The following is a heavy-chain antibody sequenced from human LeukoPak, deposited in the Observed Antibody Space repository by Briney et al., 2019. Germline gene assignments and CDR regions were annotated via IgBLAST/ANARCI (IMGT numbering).Heavy chain of an antibody. Sequence: ASVKVSCKASGYTFTCYYMHWVRQAPGQGLEWMGWINPNSGGTNYAQKFQGRVTMTRDTTISTAYMKLSRLRYDDTAVDYCARAKYATMVRGVIIAEDNWFDPWGQGTLVTVSS. CDR2: INPNSGGT. CDR1: GYTFTCYY. J-gene: IGHJ5*02. D-gene: IGHD3-10*01. CDR3: ARAKYATMVRGVIIAEDNWFDP. V-gene: IGHV1-2*02.